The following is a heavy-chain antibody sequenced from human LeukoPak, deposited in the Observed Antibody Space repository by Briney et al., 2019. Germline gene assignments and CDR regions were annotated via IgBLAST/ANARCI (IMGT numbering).Heavy chain of an antibody. CDR3: TTVSLVVVSTTRGDF. V-gene: IGHV3-15*01. Sequence: GALRLSCTASGFTFSNAWMSWVRQAPGKGLEWVGRIITKDDGGTTDYAAPVKGRFSISRDDSKNSLYLQMNSLKTDDMAVYYCTTVSLVVVSTTRGDFWGQGTLVTVSS. J-gene: IGHJ4*02. CDR1: GFTFSNAW. CDR2: IITKDDGGTT. D-gene: IGHD2-8*02.